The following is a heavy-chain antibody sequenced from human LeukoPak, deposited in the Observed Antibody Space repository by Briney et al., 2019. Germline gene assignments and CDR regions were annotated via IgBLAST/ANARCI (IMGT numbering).Heavy chain of an antibody. J-gene: IGHJ3*02. V-gene: IGHV4-59*01. CDR2: IYYSGST. CDR3: ASTVTKLDAFDI. CDR1: DDSITMYY. D-gene: IGHD4-17*01. Sequence: SETLSLTCSVSDDSITMYYWTWIRQPPGKGLEWIGYIYYSGSTNYNPSLKSRVTISVDTSKNQFSLKLSSVTAADTAVYYCASTVTKLDAFDIWGQGTMVTVSS.